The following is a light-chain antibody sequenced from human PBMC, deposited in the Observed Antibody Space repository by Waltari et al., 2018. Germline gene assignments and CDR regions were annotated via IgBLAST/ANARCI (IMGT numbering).Light chain of an antibody. V-gene: IGLV3-21*01. CDR2: YDS. Sequence: SYVLTQPPSVSVAPGETARLTCGGNNIESKSVHWYRQRQGQAPVLVIPYDSDRPSGIPDRLSGSNSGNTATLTISRVEAGDEADYYCQVWDANTDPGVFGTGTEVTVL. J-gene: IGLJ1*01. CDR1: NIESKS. CDR3: QVWDANTDPGV.